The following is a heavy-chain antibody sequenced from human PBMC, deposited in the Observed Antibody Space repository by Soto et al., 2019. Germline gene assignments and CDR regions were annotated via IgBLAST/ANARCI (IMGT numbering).Heavy chain of an antibody. CDR2: ISAYNGNT. CDR3: ARDDYYDSGDY. D-gene: IGHD3-22*01. V-gene: IGHV1-18*01. J-gene: IGHJ4*02. Sequence: ALVRLSCRASGYSFTSYGTSWLRQAPGQGLEWMGWISAYNGNTNYAQKLQGRVTMTTDTSTSTAYMELRSLRSDDTAVYYCARDDYYDSGDYWGQGTLVTVSS. CDR1: GYSFTSYG.